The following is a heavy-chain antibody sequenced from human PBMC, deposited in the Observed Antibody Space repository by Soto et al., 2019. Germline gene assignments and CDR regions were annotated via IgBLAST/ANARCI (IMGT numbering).Heavy chain of an antibody. CDR1: GGSISSGDYY. CDR3: TRGSHDSSVYYSSFDY. CDR2: IHYSGST. V-gene: IGHV4-30-4*01. D-gene: IGHD3-22*01. Sequence: SETLSLTCSVSGGSISSGDYYWSWIRQPPGKDLEWIGDIHYSGSTYYNPSLKSRVTISVDTSKNQFSLKLSSVTAADTAVYYCTRGSHDSSVYYSSFDYWGQGTLVTVSS. J-gene: IGHJ4*02.